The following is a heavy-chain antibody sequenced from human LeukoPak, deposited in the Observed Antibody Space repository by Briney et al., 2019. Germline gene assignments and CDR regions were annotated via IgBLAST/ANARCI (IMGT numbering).Heavy chain of an antibody. Sequence: GESLKISCKGSGYSFTSYWIGWVRQMPGKGPEWLGIIYPGDSDTRYSPSFQGQVTISADKSISTAYLQWSSLKASDTAMYYCARPRWEVWDALDIWGGGTMVTVPS. CDR1: GYSFTSYW. J-gene: IGHJ3*02. V-gene: IGHV5-51*01. D-gene: IGHD3-16*01. CDR3: ARPRWEVWDALDI. CDR2: IYPGDSDT.